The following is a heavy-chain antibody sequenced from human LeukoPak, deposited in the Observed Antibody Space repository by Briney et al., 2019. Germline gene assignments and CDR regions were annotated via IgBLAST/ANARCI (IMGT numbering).Heavy chain of an antibody. CDR2: ISYSGNT. CDR3: ARQGGYIAPLAL. D-gene: IGHD6-13*01. V-gene: IGHV4-59*08. J-gene: IGHJ4*02. Sequence: PSETLSLTCTVSVGSISSYYWSCIRQPPGKGLEWIGYISYSGNTNYNPSLKSRVTISVDTSKNQFSLKLSSVTAADTAVYYCARQGGYIAPLALWGQGTLVTVSA. CDR1: VGSISSYY.